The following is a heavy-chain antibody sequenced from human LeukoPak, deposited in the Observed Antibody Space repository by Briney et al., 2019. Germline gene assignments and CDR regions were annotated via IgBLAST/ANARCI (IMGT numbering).Heavy chain of an antibody. CDR3: ARERPIDCTSTSCYFVSDL. J-gene: IGHJ3*01. V-gene: IGHV4-61*01. Sequence: SETLSLTCTVSGGSVSSGSYYWSWIRQPPGKGLEWIGYIHYNGSTNYNPSLKSRVTISVDTSRNHFSLKLSSVTAADTAVYHCARERPIDCTSTSCYFVSDLWGQGTMVTVSS. CDR2: IHYNGST. CDR1: GGSVSSGSYY. D-gene: IGHD2-2*01.